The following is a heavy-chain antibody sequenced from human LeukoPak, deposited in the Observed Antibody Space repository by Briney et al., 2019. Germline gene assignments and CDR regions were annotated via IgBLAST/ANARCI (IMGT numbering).Heavy chain of an antibody. J-gene: IGHJ5*02. CDR2: ISSSSSYI. D-gene: IGHD3-10*01. Sequence: GGSLRLSCAASGFTFSSYSMNWVRQAPGKGLEWVSSISSSSSYIYYADSVKGRFTISRDNAKNSLYLQMNSLRAEDTAVYYCARGPPSYYYGSGSWFYWFDPWGQGTLVTVSS. CDR1: GFTFSSYS. V-gene: IGHV3-21*01. CDR3: ARGPPSYYYGSGSWFYWFDP.